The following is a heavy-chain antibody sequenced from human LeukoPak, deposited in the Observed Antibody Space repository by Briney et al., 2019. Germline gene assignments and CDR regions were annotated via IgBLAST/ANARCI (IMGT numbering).Heavy chain of an antibody. J-gene: IGHJ4*02. Sequence: SQTLSLTCVVSGDSVSSKNGAWNWIRQSPSRGLEWLGRTYYRSKWYNDYAESMEGRMTISQDTSKNHYSLHLNSVTPDDTAVYSCARDFGTTGWHTFDYWGQGTLVTVSS. CDR1: GDSVSSKNGA. V-gene: IGHV6-1*01. CDR3: ARDFGTTGWHTFDY. D-gene: IGHD6-19*01. CDR2: TYYRSKWYN.